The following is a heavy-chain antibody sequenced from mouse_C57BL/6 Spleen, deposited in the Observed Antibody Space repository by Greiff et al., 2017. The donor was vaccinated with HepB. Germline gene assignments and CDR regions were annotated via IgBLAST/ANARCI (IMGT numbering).Heavy chain of an antibody. Sequence: VQLQQSGPELVKPGASVKISCKASGYTFTDYYMNWVKQSHGKSLEWIGDINPNNGGTSYNQKFKGKATLTVDKSSSTAYMELRSLTSEDSAVYYCAIRGSSPFAYWGQGTLVTVSA. D-gene: IGHD1-1*01. CDR2: INPNNGGT. CDR1: GYTFTDYY. V-gene: IGHV1-26*01. CDR3: AIRGSSPFAY. J-gene: IGHJ3*01.